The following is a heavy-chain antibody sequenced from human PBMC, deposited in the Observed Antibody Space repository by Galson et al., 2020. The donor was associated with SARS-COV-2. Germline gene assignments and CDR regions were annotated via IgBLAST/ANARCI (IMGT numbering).Heavy chain of an antibody. D-gene: IGHD3-22*01. J-gene: IGHJ4*02. CDR3: ARGSSHHYYDSSGTDY. V-gene: IGHV1-46*01. CDR1: GYTFTSYY. CDR2: INPSGGST. Sequence: ASVKVSCKASGYTFTSYYMHWVRKAPGQGLEWMGIINPSGGSTSYAQKFQGRVTMTRDTSTSTVYMELSSLRSEDTAVYYCARGSSHHYYDSSGTDYWGQGTLVTVSS.